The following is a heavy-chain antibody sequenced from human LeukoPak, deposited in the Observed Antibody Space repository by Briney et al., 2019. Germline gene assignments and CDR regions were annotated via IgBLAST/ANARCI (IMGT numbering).Heavy chain of an antibody. CDR1: GGSFSDYY. J-gene: IGHJ4*02. CDR3: ARGGFSYYHGSSSFDY. Sequence: PSETLSLTCAVYGGSFSDYYWSWIRQPPGKGLEWIGEINHRGSINYNPSLKSRVTISVDTSKNQFSLRLSSVTAADTAVYYCARGGFSYYHGSSSFDYWGQGTLVTVSS. D-gene: IGHD3-10*01. V-gene: IGHV4-34*01. CDR2: INHRGSI.